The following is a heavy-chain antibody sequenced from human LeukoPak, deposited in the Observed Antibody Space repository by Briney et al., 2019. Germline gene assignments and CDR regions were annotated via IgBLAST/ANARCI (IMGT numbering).Heavy chain of an antibody. Sequence: KPSQTLSLTCTVSGGSISSGDYYWSWIRQPPGKGLEWVGYIYYSGSTYYNPSLKSRVTISVDTSKNQFSLKLSSVTAADTAVYYCAREDYDSSGYYPAPDYWGQGTLVTVSS. V-gene: IGHV4-30-4*01. J-gene: IGHJ4*02. CDR1: GGSISSGDYY. CDR3: AREDYDSSGYYPAPDY. CDR2: IYYSGST. D-gene: IGHD3-22*01.